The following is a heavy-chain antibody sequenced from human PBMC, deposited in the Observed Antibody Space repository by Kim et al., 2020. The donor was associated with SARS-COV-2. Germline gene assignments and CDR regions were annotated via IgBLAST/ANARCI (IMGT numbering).Heavy chain of an antibody. Sequence: KGRFTISRDNAKNSLYLQMNSLRAEDTAVYYCARDLGFGLLTGYPWGFDYWGQGTLVTVSS. J-gene: IGHJ4*02. D-gene: IGHD3-9*01. CDR3: ARDLGFGLLTGYPWGFDY. V-gene: IGHV3-11*06.